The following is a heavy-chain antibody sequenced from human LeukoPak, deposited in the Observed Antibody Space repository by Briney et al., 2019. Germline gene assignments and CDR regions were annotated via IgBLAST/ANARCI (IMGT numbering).Heavy chain of an antibody. V-gene: IGHV3-21*01. Sequence: GGSLRLSCAGSGFSLSSYSMKWVRQAPGKGLEWVSSTSSSRSDIYYADSVKGRFTISRDDAKNSLHLQMNRLRAEDTAIYYCARGGIIGKPYYYYYMDVWGKGTTVTVSS. D-gene: IGHD3-10*01. CDR3: ARGGIIGKPYYYYYMDV. J-gene: IGHJ6*03. CDR1: GFSLSSYS. CDR2: TSSSRSDI.